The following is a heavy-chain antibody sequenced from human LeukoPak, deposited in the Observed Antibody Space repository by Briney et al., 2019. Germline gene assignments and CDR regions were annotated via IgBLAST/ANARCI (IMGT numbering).Heavy chain of an antibody. CDR1: GFTFSSYS. Sequence: GGSLRLSCAASGFTFSSYSMNWVRQAPGKGLEWVSSISSSSSYIYYADSVKGRFTVSRDNAKNSLYLQMNSLRAEDTAVYYCASPGRYGGFPYYFDYWGQGTLVTVSS. J-gene: IGHJ4*02. V-gene: IGHV3-21*04. CDR3: ASPGRYGGFPYYFDY. CDR2: ISSSSSYI. D-gene: IGHD1-26*01.